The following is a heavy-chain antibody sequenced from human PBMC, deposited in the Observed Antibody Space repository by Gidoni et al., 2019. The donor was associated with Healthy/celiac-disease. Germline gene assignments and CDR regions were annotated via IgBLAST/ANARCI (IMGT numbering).Heavy chain of an antibody. Sequence: QVQLVQSGAEVKKPGSSVKVSCKASGGTFRSYAISWVRQAPGQGLEWMGRSIPILGIANYAQKFQGRVTITADKSTSTAYMELSSLRSEDTAVYYCAAYHYYDSSGYLGYWGQGTLVTVSS. CDR2: SIPILGIA. CDR1: GGTFRSYA. D-gene: IGHD3-22*01. J-gene: IGHJ4*02. CDR3: AAYHYYDSSGYLGY. V-gene: IGHV1-69*04.